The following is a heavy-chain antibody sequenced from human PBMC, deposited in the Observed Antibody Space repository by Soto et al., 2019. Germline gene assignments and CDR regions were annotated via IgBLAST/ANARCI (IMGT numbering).Heavy chain of an antibody. V-gene: IGHV1-18*01. D-gene: IGHD6-13*01. CDR3: ARDLAAGMIDY. CDR2: ISPYTGNT. J-gene: IGHJ4*02. Sequence: VASVKVSCKASGYIFVNYGIAWVRQAPGQGLEWMGWISPYTGNTHSAHKVQGRLTMTTDTSTSTAYMELRSLRSDDTAVYYCARDLAAGMIDYWGQETLVTVSS. CDR1: GYIFVNYG.